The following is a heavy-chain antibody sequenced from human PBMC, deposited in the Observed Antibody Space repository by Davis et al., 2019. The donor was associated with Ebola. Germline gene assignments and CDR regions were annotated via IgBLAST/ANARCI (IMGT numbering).Heavy chain of an antibody. CDR3: ARGASAYGPSWFDS. D-gene: IGHD2-21*01. J-gene: IGHJ5*01. CDR1: GGTFSSYA. V-gene: IGHV1-18*01. CDR2: ISPYNRNT. Sequence: AASVKVSCKASGGTFSSYAISWVRQAPGQGLEWMGRISPYNRNTNSAQKFMGRVTLTTDTSTRTAYMELRGLRSDDTAIYYCARGASAYGPSWFDSWGQGTLVTVSS.